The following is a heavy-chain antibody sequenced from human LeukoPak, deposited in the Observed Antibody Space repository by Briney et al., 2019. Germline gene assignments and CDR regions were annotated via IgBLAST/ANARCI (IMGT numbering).Heavy chain of an antibody. Sequence: GESLRLSCAASGFTFSNYGMSWVRQAPGKGLEWVSVIRGSGGGTYYADSVKGRFTISRDNTKNTLYLQLNSLRADDTAVYYCARAHSSSSTFDLWGQGTLVTVSS. CDR2: IRGSGGGT. V-gene: IGHV3-23*01. CDR3: ARAHSSSSTFDL. CDR1: GFTFSNYG. D-gene: IGHD6-6*01. J-gene: IGHJ4*02.